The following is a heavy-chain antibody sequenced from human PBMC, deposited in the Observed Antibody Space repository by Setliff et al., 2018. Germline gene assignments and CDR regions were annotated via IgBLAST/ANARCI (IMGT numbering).Heavy chain of an antibody. D-gene: IGHD3-3*01. CDR2: IIPIFGTA. J-gene: IGHJ3*02. CDR3: AISTIFGVVSPTPDAFDI. Sequence: ASVKVSCKASGGTFSSYAISWVRQAPGQGLEWMGRIIPIFGTANYAQKFQGRVTITADKSTSTAYMELSSLRSEDTAVCYCAISTIFGVVSPTPDAFDIWGQGTMVTVSS. CDR1: GGTFSSYA. V-gene: IGHV1-69*06.